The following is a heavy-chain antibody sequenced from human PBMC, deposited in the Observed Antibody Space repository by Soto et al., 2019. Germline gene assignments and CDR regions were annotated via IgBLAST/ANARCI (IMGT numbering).Heavy chain of an antibody. CDR1: DGAISSSSYY. CDR2: VYYNGNI. V-gene: IGHV4-39*01. D-gene: IGHD6-6*01. J-gene: IGHJ5*02. Sequence: PSETLSLTCSVSDGAISSSSYYWGWIRQPPGKGLEWIGSVYYNGNIYYNPSLKSRVTISEDTSKNQFSLKLSSVTAADTAVYYCARHDGRAARPNWFDPWGQGILVTVSS. CDR3: ARHDGRAARPNWFDP.